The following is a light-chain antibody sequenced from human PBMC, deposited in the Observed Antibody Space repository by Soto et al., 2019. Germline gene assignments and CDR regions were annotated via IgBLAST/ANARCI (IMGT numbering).Light chain of an antibody. J-gene: IGLJ1*01. Sequence: LTQAASVSGSPGQSITISCTGTSSDVGGYNYVSWYQQFPGKVPKLLIYNVSNRPSGVSNRFSGSKSGNTASLTISGLQAEDEADYFCTSTSGSLYVFGTGTKATVL. CDR3: TSTSGSLYV. CDR1: SSDVGGYNY. V-gene: IGLV2-14*01. CDR2: NVS.